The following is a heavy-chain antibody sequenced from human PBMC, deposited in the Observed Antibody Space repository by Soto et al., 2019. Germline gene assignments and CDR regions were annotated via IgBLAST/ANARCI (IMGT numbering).Heavy chain of an antibody. V-gene: IGHV1-8*01. CDR1: GYTFTSYD. D-gene: IGHD3-22*01. CDR3: ARLPYYYDSSGYYYPDAFDI. CDR2: MNPNSGNT. J-gene: IGHJ3*02. Sequence: GASVKVSCKASGYTFTSYDINWVRQATGQGLEWMGWMNPNSGNTGYAQKFQGRVTMTRNTSISTAYMELRSLRSDDTAVYYCARLPYYYDSSGYYYPDAFDIWGQGTMVTVSS.